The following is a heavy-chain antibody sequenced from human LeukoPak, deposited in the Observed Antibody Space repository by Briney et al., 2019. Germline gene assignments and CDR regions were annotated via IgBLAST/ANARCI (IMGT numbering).Heavy chain of an antibody. V-gene: IGHV4-30-4*01. CDR3: ARAGKSDSSGYYYGFDY. CDR1: GGSISSGDYY. CDR2: IYYSGST. D-gene: IGHD3-22*01. J-gene: IGHJ4*02. Sequence: SETLSLTCTVSGGSISSGDYYWSWIRQPPGKGLEWIGYIYYSGSTYYNPSLKSRVTISVDTSKNQFSLKLSSVTAADTAVYYCARAGKSDSSGYYYGFDYWGQGTLVTVSS.